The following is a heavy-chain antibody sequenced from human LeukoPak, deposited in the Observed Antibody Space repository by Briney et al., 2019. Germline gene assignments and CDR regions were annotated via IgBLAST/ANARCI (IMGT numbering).Heavy chain of an antibody. J-gene: IGHJ4*02. Sequence: GGSLRLSCEASGFMFSSYWMSWVRQAPGKGLEWVANIKQDGSEKYYVDSLKGRFTISRDNAKNSLYLQMNSLRAEDTAVYYCARMNYVSSGWGAPFDYWGQGTLVTVSS. CDR2: IKQDGSEK. D-gene: IGHD1-7*01. V-gene: IGHV3-7*01. CDR3: ARMNYVSSGWGAPFDY. CDR1: GFMFSSYW.